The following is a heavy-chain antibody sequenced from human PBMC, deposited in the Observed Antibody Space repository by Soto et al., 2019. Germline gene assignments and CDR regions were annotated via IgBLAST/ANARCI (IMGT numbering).Heavy chain of an antibody. Sequence: SETLSLTCTVSGGSISSYYWSWIRQPPGKGLEWIGYIYYSGSTNYNPSLKSRVTISVDTSKNQFSLKLSSVTAADTAVYYCASCNCSGSYYDCYLLAYCGQGTLVPGSS. V-gene: IGHV4-59*08. J-gene: IGHJ1*01. CDR3: ASCNCSGSYYDCYLLAY. D-gene: IGHD3-10*02. CDR1: GGSISSYY. CDR2: IYYSGST.